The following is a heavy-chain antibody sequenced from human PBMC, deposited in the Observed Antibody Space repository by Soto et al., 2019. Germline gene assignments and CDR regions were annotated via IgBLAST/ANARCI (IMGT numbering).Heavy chain of an antibody. Sequence: SETLSLTCAVSGGSISSSNWWSWVRQPPGKGLEWIGEIYHSGSTNYNPSLKSRVTISVDKSKNQFSLKLSSVTAADTAVYYCARGKGDTAMGQIDYWGQGTLVTVSS. CDR2: IYHSGST. V-gene: IGHV4-4*02. J-gene: IGHJ4*02. D-gene: IGHD5-18*01. CDR1: GGSISSSNW. CDR3: ARGKGDTAMGQIDY.